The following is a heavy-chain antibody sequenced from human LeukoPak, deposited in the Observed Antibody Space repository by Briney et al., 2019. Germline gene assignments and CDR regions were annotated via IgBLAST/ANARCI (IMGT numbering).Heavy chain of an antibody. CDR3: ASSVGSTDN. J-gene: IGHJ4*02. V-gene: IGHV4-34*01. Sequence: PSETLSLTCAVYCESLSKYYWTWIRQSPGKGLEWIVEINHRGSTNLNPSLKSRVTLSVDTSKHQFSLKLTSVTAADAAVYYCASSVGSTDNWGQRTLVTASS. D-gene: IGHD1-26*01. CDR1: CESLSKYY. CDR2: INHRGST.